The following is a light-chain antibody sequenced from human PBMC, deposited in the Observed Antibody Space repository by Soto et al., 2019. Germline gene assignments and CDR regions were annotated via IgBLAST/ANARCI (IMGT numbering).Light chain of an antibody. J-gene: IGKJ4*01. CDR2: GAS. Sequence: EMVVTHSPATLSVSPCERATLSFRASQDVSSNLAWYQQKPGQAPSLLIYGASTRATGTPARFSGSGSGTEFTLTISSLQSEDYAVYFCQQYIRWPLTFGGGTKVDI. CDR1: QDVSSN. V-gene: IGKV3-15*01. CDR3: QQYIRWPLT.